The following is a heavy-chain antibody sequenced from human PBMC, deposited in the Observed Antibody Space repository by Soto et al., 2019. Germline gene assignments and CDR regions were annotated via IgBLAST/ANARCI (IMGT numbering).Heavy chain of an antibody. V-gene: IGHV3-23*01. CDR3: AKAYGSGSRGRQNPGY. CDR1: GFTFSKFA. Sequence: GGSLRLSCMASGFTFSKFAMNWVRQAPGQGLESVASISENGGSRGGTYYADAGKGRFTSSRDKSKNTLYLQMNSLRAEDTAVYCCAKAYGSGSRGRQNPGYWGQGTLVTVSS. D-gene: IGHD3-10*01. CDR2: ISENGGSRGGT. J-gene: IGHJ4*02.